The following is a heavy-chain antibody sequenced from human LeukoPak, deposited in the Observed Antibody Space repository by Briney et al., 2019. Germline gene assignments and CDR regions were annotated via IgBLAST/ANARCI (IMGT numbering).Heavy chain of an antibody. CDR2: IWYDGGNI. CDR1: GFTFSSYG. V-gene: IGHV3-33*08. Sequence: GRSLRLSCAASGFTFSSYGMHWVRQVPGKGLEWVAVIWYDGGNIYYADSVKGRFTISRDNSKNTLYLQMNSLRAEDTAVYCCARDRSGRFRPFDYWGQGTLVTVSS. J-gene: IGHJ4*02. D-gene: IGHD3-10*01. CDR3: ARDRSGRFRPFDY.